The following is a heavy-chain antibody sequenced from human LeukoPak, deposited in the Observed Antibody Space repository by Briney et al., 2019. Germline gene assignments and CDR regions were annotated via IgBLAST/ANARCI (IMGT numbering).Heavy chain of an antibody. J-gene: IGHJ3*02. D-gene: IGHD6-13*01. CDR3: ASRTTLIAAAGTGAFDI. CDR2: INPNSGGT. V-gene: IGHV1-2*02. CDR1: GYTFTGYY. Sequence: ASVEVSCKASGYTFTGYYMHWVRQAPGQGLEWMGWINPNSGGTNYAQKFQGRVTMTRDTSISTAYMELSRLRSDDTAVYYCASRTTLIAAAGTGAFDIWGQGTMVTVSS.